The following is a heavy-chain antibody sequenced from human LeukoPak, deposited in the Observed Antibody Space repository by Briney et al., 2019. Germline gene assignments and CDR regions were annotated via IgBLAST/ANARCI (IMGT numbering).Heavy chain of an antibody. CDR2: ISYDGSNK. J-gene: IGHJ4*02. V-gene: IGHV3-30*18. D-gene: IGHD3-16*01. Sequence: GGSLRLSCAASGFTFSSYGMHWVRQAPGMGLEWVAIISYDGSNKYYADSVKGRFTISRDKPRNTLYLQMNSLRDEDTGLYYCAKVRVDAYVSPNDYWGQGTLVTVSS. CDR1: GFTFSSYG. CDR3: AKVRVDAYVSPNDY.